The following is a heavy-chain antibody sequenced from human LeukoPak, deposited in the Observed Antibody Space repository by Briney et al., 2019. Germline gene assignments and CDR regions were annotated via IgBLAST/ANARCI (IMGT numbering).Heavy chain of an antibody. V-gene: IGHV3-30*04. CDR3: AAQPCSVGRCYLDY. CDR2: ISYHGRDT. J-gene: IGHJ4*02. CDR1: GVTFSSFA. D-gene: IGHD2-15*01. Sequence: GGSLRLSCAASGVTFSSFAMHWVRQAPGKGLEWMAVISYHGRDTYYADSVKGRFTISRDNSKNTLYLQLNSLGAEDTAVYYCAAQPCSVGRCYLDYWGQGTLVTVSS.